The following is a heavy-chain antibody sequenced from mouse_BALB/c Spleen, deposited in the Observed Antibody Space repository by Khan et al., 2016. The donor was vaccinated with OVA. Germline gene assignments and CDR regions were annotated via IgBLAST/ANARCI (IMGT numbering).Heavy chain of an antibody. D-gene: IGHD4-1*01. CDR3: ASHLTGSLAY. V-gene: IGHV5-6*01. J-gene: IGHJ3*01. CDR2: LSSDGDYT. CDR1: GFTFSSYS. Sequence: EVQLVESGGDLMKPGGSLKLSCAASGFTFSSYSMSWVRQIPDQRLEWVASLSSDGDYTYYPASVKGRFTISRDNAKNTLYLQMSSLKSEDTAMYYCASHLTGSLAYWGQGTLVTVSA.